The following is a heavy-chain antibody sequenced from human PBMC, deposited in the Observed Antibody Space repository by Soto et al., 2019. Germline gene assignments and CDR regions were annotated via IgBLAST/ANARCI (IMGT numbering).Heavy chain of an antibody. D-gene: IGHD5-12*01. J-gene: IGHJ5*02. CDR2: IYYSGST. CDR3: ARGFVEMATIAERWFDP. Sequence: PSETLSLTCTVSGGFISSGGYSWSWIRLHPGKGLEWIGYIYYSGSTYYNPSLKSRVTISVDTSKNQFSLKLSSVTAADTAVYYCARGFVEMATIAERWFDPWGQGTLVTVS. CDR1: GGFISSGGYS. V-gene: IGHV4-31*03.